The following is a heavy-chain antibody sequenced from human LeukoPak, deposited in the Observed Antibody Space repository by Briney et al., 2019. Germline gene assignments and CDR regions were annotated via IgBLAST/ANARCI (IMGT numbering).Heavy chain of an antibody. D-gene: IGHD6-19*01. Sequence: PGRSLRLSCAASGFTFSSYAMHWVRQAPGKGLEWVAAISGSGGGTDYADSVKGRFTISRDNSKNTLYLQMNSLRAEDTAVYYCAKGEQWLVLYFQHWGQGTLVTVSS. J-gene: IGHJ1*01. CDR3: AKGEQWLVLYFQH. V-gene: IGHV3-23*01. CDR2: ISGSGGGT. CDR1: GFTFSSYA.